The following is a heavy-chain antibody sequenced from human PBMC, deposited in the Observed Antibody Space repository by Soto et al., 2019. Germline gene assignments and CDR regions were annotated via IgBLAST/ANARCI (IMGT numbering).Heavy chain of an antibody. CDR3: AIVHLYGYCSSTSCPIDY. J-gene: IGHJ4*02. Sequence: PSETLSLTCTVSGGSISSGGSYWSWIRQHPGKSLEWIGYIYYSGSTYYNPSLKSRVTISVDTSKNQFSLKLSSVTAADTAVYYCAIVHLYGYCSSTSCPIDYWGQGTLVTVSS. CDR1: GGSISSGGSY. CDR2: IYYSGST. V-gene: IGHV4-31*03. D-gene: IGHD2-2*03.